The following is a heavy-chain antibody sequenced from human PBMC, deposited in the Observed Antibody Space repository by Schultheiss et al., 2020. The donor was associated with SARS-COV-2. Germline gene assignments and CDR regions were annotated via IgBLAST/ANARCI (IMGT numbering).Heavy chain of an antibody. V-gene: IGHV4-30-2*01. Sequence: SETLSLTCAVSGGSISSGGYSWSWIRQPPGKGLEWIGYIYHSGSTYYNPSLKSRVTISVDRSKNQFSLKLSSVTAADTAVYYCARVGTGDLSTDYWGQGTLVTVSS. J-gene: IGHJ4*02. CDR1: GGSISSGGYS. CDR3: ARVGTGDLSTDY. D-gene: IGHD7-27*01. CDR2: IYHSGST.